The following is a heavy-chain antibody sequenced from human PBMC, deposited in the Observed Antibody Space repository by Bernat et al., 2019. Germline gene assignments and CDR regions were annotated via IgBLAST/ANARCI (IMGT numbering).Heavy chain of an antibody. J-gene: IGHJ4*02. V-gene: IGHV3-15*07. D-gene: IGHD5-12*01. CDR3: TTDGGGGYAPFDY. CDR1: GFTFSNAW. Sequence: VQLVESGGGLVKPGGSLRLSCAASGFTFSNAWTNWVRQAPGKGLEWVGRIKSKTDGGTTDYAAPVKGRFTISRDDSKNTLYLQMNSLKTEDTAVYYCTTDGGGGYAPFDYWGQGTLVTVSS. CDR2: IKSKTDGGTT.